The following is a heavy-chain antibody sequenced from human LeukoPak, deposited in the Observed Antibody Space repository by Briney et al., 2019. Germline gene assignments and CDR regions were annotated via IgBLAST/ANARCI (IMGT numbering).Heavy chain of an antibody. CDR1: GYTFTTYF. J-gene: IGHJ3*02. D-gene: IGHD1-1*01. Sequence: ASVKVSCKASGYTFTTYFIHWVRQAPGQGLEWMEIINPSGGSTSYAQKFQGRITMTRDTPTSTVYMELSSLRSEDTAVYYCTRSSGTTVGAFDIWGQGTMVTVSS. V-gene: IGHV1-46*03. CDR2: INPSGGST. CDR3: TRSSGTTVGAFDI.